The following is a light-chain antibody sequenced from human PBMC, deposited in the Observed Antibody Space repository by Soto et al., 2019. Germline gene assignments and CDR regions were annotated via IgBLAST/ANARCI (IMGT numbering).Light chain of an antibody. Sequence: DIMLTQSPATLSVSLGDRVTIXWRVSQSISSRLAWYQQRPGQAPKLLIYDASSWESGVPSRFSGSGSGTEFTLTISSLQSDDFATYYCQQYNSYPLTFGGGTKVDIK. CDR2: DAS. CDR3: QQYNSYPLT. J-gene: IGKJ4*01. V-gene: IGKV1-5*01. CDR1: QSISSR.